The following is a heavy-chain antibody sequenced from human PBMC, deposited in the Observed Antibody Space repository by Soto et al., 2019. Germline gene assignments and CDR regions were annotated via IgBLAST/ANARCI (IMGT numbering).Heavy chain of an antibody. CDR2: IWYDGSNK. J-gene: IGHJ6*02. CDR1: GFTFSSYG. V-gene: IGHV3-33*01. D-gene: IGHD3-3*01. Sequence: GGSLRLSCAASGFTFSSYGMHWVRQAPGKGLEWVAVIWYDGSNKYYADSVKGRFTISRDNSKKTLYLQMKSLRAEDTAVYYCARDDTYYDFWSGYYPATGMDVWGQGTTVTVSS. CDR3: ARDDTYYDFWSGYYPATGMDV.